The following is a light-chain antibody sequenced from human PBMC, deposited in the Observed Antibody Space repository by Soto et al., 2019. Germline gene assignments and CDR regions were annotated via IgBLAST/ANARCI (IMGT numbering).Light chain of an antibody. CDR2: DAS. Sequence: DIQMTQSPSTLSASVGDRVTITCRASQVISGWLAWYQQKPGKAPKVLIYDASNLESGVPSRFGGSGSGTEFSLTISSLQPDDFATYYCQQYHSFSLTFGGGTKVEIK. CDR1: QVISGW. CDR3: QQYHSFSLT. V-gene: IGKV1-5*01. J-gene: IGKJ4*01.